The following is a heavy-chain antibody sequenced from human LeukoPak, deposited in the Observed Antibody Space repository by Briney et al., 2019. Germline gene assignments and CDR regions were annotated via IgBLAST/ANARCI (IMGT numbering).Heavy chain of an antibody. Sequence: QPGGSLRLSCAASGFTFSSHWMSWVRQAPGKGLEWVASIKPDGTDKYYVDSVKGRFTISRDNAKNSMYLQMNSLRVEDTAVYYCARVEGSSTRWVHWGQGTLVTVSS. V-gene: IGHV3-7*01. CDR3: ARVEGSSTRWVH. CDR2: IKPDGTDK. D-gene: IGHD2-2*01. CDR1: GFTFSSHW. J-gene: IGHJ4*02.